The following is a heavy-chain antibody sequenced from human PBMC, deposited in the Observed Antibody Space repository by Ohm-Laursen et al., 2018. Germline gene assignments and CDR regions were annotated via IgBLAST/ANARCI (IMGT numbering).Heavy chain of an antibody. CDR2: IDPNNGDT. V-gene: IGHV1-2*02. Sequence: ASVKVSCKASGYTFTDYYMHWVRQAPGQGLEWMGWIDPNNGDTDYAQRFQGRVTMTRDTSISTAFMELSRLRSDDTAVYYCARGKWFGEIDAFDIWGQGTMVTVSS. J-gene: IGHJ3*02. D-gene: IGHD3-10*01. CDR1: GYTFTDYY. CDR3: ARGKWFGEIDAFDI.